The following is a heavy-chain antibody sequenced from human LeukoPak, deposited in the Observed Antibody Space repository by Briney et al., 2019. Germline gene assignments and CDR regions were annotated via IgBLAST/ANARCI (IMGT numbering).Heavy chain of an antibody. V-gene: IGHV4-39*01. Sequence: TSETLSLTCTVSGGSISSSSYYWGWIRQPPGRGLEWIGSIYYSGSTYYNPSLKSRVTISVDTSKNQFSLKLSSVTAADTAVYYCAVRGVATPEGTVYYGMDVWGQGTTVTVS. CDR3: AVRGVATPEGTVYYGMDV. CDR1: GGSISSSSYY. CDR2: IYYSGST. J-gene: IGHJ6*02. D-gene: IGHD5-12*01.